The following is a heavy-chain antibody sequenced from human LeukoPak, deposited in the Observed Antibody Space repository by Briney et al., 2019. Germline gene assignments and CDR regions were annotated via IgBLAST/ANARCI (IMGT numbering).Heavy chain of an antibody. Sequence: GGSLRLSCAASGFTFSSYAMHWVRQAPGKGLEWVAVISYDGSNKYYADSVKGRFTISRDNSKNTLYLQMNSLRAEDTAVYYCAKDRYDSSGYPWYWGQGTLVTVSS. V-gene: IGHV3-30*04. D-gene: IGHD3-22*01. CDR3: AKDRYDSSGYPWY. CDR1: GFTFSSYA. J-gene: IGHJ4*02. CDR2: ISYDGSNK.